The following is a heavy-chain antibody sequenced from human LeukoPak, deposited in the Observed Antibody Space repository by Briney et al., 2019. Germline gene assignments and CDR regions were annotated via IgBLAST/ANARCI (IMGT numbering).Heavy chain of an antibody. CDR1: GFTFSSYG. CDR2: IWYDGSNK. Sequence: GRSLRLSCAASGFTFSSYGMHWVRQAPGKGLEWVAVIWYDGSNKYYADSVKGRFTISRDNSKNTLYLQMNSLRAEDTAVYYCARAPPLYSSGCAEYWGQGTLVTVSS. V-gene: IGHV3-33*01. CDR3: ARAPPLYSSGCAEY. D-gene: IGHD6-19*01. J-gene: IGHJ4*02.